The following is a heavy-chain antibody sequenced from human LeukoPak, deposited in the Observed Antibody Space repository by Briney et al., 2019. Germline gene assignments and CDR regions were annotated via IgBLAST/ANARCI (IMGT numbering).Heavy chain of an antibody. CDR1: GFTFSNYW. D-gene: IGHD2-21*01. J-gene: IGHJ4*02. CDR2: MKSDGSEK. CDR3: ARGGLYSFGS. V-gene: IGHV3-7*01. Sequence: GGSLRLSCVASGFTFSNYWMRWVRQAPGKGLEWVADMKSDGSEKNYAQSVNGRFTISRDNAKSSLFLQMNSLRAEDTGFYYYARGGLYSFGSWGQGTLVTVSS.